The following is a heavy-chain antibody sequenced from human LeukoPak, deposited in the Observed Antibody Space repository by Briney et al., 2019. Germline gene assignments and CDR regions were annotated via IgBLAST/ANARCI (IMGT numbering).Heavy chain of an antibody. CDR1: GYTFTSYD. J-gene: IGHJ6*03. CDR2: MNPKSGNT. Sequence: ASVKVSCKASGYTFTSYDINWVRQVTGHGLEWMGWMNPKSGNTGYAQKFQGRVTITRNTSISTAYMEVSSLRYEDTAVYYCARRAVDNSYYYYMDVWGKGTTVTVSS. D-gene: IGHD6-19*01. V-gene: IGHV1-8*03. CDR3: ARRAVDNSYYYYMDV.